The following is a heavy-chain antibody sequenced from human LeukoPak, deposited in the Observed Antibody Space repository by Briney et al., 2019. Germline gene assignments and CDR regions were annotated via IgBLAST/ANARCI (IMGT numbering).Heavy chain of an antibody. CDR1: GFTFSSYG. J-gene: IGHJ4*02. Sequence: PGGSLRLSCAASGFTFSSYGMHWVRQAPGKGLEWVAVIWYDGNNKYYADSAKGRFTISRDNSKNTLYLQMNSLRAEDTAVYYCASALDYYDSRDIDYWGQGTLVTVSS. D-gene: IGHD3-22*01. CDR3: ASALDYYDSRDIDY. V-gene: IGHV3-33*01. CDR2: IWYDGNNK.